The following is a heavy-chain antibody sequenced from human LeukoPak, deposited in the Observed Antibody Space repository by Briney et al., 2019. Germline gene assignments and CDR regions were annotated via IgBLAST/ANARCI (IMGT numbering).Heavy chain of an antibody. CDR2: ISYDGSNK. Sequence: PGRSLRLSCAASGFTFSSYGVHWVRQAPGKGLEWVAVISYDGSNKYYADSVKGRFTISRDNSKNTLYLQMNSLRAEDTAVYYCAKGEEQWLVQRYYYGMDVWGQGTTVTVSS. D-gene: IGHD6-19*01. CDR3: AKGEEQWLVQRYYYGMDV. V-gene: IGHV3-30*18. CDR1: GFTFSSYG. J-gene: IGHJ6*02.